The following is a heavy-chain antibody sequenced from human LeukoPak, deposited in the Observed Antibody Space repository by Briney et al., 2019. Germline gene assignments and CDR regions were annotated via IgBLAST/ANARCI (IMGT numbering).Heavy chain of an antibody. CDR3: ARRKEVQTTFDY. V-gene: IGHV3-7*01. J-gene: IGHJ4*02. Sequence: PGGSLRLSCVASGFVFSNDWMGWVRQAPGKGLEWVANIKEDGGETYYVDSVKGRFTISRDNAKNSLDLQMNSLRDEDTAAYYCARRKEVQTTFDYWGQGTLVTVSS. CDR2: IKEDGGET. CDR1: GFVFSNDW. D-gene: IGHD4/OR15-4a*01.